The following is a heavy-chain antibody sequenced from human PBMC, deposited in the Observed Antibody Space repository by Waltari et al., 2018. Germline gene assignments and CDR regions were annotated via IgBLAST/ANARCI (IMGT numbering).Heavy chain of an antibody. J-gene: IGHJ5*02. Sequence: QVQLQESGPGLVKPSETLSLTCTVSGGSISSYYWSWIRQPAGKGLEWIGHVYSSCSTNNNPSLKRRVTISVANSNNQFSLKLSSVTAAYTAVYFCATVGSSDYYNWFDPWGQGTLVTVSS. CDR1: GGSISSYY. D-gene: IGHD3-22*01. CDR3: ATVGSSDYYNWFDP. CDR2: VYSSCST. V-gene: IGHV4-4*07.